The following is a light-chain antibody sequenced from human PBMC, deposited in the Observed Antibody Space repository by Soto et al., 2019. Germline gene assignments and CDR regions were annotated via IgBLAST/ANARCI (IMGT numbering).Light chain of an antibody. Sequence: EIVLTPSPGTLSLSPGERATLSCRASQSVSSYLVWYQQKPGQAPRLLIYDASNRATGIPARFSGSGSGTDFTLTISSLEPEDFAVYYCQQRSNWPPRITFGQGTRLEIK. CDR2: DAS. CDR3: QQRSNWPPRIT. J-gene: IGKJ5*01. V-gene: IGKV3-11*01. CDR1: QSVSSY.